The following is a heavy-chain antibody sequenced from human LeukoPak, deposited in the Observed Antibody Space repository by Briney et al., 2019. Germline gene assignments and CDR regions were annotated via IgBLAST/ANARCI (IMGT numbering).Heavy chain of an antibody. J-gene: IGHJ4*02. D-gene: IGHD1-7*01. CDR3: AQSSNWNYYY. Sequence: SETLSLTCTFSVGSISSGGYYWSWIRRHPGKGVEGSGYIYYSGSTFYNPSRKSQVSISVNTSKNQFSLKLSSVTAADTAVYYCAQSSNWNYYYWGQGTLVTVSS. V-gene: IGHV4-31*01. CDR1: VGSISSGGYY. CDR2: IYYSGST.